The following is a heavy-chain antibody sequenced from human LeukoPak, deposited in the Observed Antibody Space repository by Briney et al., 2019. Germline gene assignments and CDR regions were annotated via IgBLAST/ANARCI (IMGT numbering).Heavy chain of an antibody. D-gene: IGHD1-26*01. V-gene: IGHV3-30-3*01. Sequence: GRSLRLSCAASGFTFSSYAMHWVRQAPGKGLEWVAVISYDGSNKYYADSVKGRFTISRDNSKNTLYLQMNSLRAEDTAVYYCARALEGGSKTIDYWGQGTLVTVSS. CDR1: GFTFSSYA. CDR3: ARALEGGSKTIDY. J-gene: IGHJ4*02. CDR2: ISYDGSNK.